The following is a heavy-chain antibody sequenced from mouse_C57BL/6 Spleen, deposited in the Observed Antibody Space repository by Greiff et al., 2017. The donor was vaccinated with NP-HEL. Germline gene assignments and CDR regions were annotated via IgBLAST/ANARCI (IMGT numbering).Heavy chain of an antibody. CDR2: INPSNGGT. Sequence: VKLQQPGTELVKPGASVKLSCKASGYTFTSYWMHWVKQRPGQGLEWIGNINPSNGGTNYNEKFKSKATLTVDKSSSTAYMQLSSLTSEDSAVYYCARRQGDYYGSSYYFDYWGQGTTLTVSS. J-gene: IGHJ2*01. CDR3: ARRQGDYYGSSYYFDY. V-gene: IGHV1-53*01. D-gene: IGHD1-1*01. CDR1: GYTFTSYW.